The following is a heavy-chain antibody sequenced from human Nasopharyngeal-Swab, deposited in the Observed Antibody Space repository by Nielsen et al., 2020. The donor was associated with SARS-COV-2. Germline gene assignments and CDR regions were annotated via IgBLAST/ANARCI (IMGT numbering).Heavy chain of an antibody. Sequence: GGSLRLSCAASGFTFSSYEMNWVRQAPGKGLEWVSAISGSGGSTYYADSVKGRFTISRDNSKNTLYLQMNSLRAEDTAVYYCAKGTLGFCRGGSCYPLDSWGQGTLVTVSS. CDR1: GFTFSSYE. CDR3: AKGTLGFCRGGSCYPLDS. CDR2: ISGSGGST. D-gene: IGHD2-15*01. J-gene: IGHJ4*02. V-gene: IGHV3-23*01.